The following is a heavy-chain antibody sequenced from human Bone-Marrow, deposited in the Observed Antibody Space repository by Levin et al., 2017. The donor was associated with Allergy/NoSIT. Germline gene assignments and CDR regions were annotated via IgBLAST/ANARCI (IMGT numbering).Heavy chain of an antibody. CDR3: ATPFLSYQSFDY. J-gene: IGHJ4*02. CDR1: GGSISSSTYY. Sequence: KSSETLSLTCTVSGGSISSSTYYWGWIRQPPGKGLEWIGSIYSSGSTYYNPSLKGRVTISVDTSKNQFSLKLSSVTAADTAVYYCATPFLSYQSFDYWGQGTLVTVSS. CDR2: IYSSGST. D-gene: IGHD2-2*01. V-gene: IGHV4-39*01.